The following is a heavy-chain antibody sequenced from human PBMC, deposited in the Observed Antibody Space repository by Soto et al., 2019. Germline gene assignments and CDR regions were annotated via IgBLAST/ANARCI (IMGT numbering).Heavy chain of an antibody. V-gene: IGHV4-59*08. J-gene: IGHJ4*02. CDR1: DADIGSYS. CDR3: ASGYGGTLDY. Sequence: ESLSLACIIRDADIGSYSRSLIRLPPGKGLEWIGYIYYSGSTNSNPSLKSRVTISVDTSKNQFSLKLSSVTAADTAVYYCASGYGGTLDYWGQGTLVTVS. D-gene: IGHD4-17*01. CDR2: IYYSGST.